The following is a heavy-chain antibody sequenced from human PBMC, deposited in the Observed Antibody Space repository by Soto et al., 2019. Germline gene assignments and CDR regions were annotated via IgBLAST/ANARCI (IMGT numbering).Heavy chain of an antibody. CDR1: GGTFSSYA. V-gene: IGHV1-69*01. D-gene: IGHD2-21*02. CDR2: IIPIFGTA. J-gene: IGHJ4*02. Sequence: QVQLVQSGAEVKKPGSSVKVSCKASGGTFSSYAISWVRQAPGQGLEWMGGIIPIFGTANYAQKFQGRVTITADESTSTAYMEMSSLRSEDTAVYYCALILVETAQPLIDYWGQGTLVTVSS. CDR3: ALILVETAQPLIDY.